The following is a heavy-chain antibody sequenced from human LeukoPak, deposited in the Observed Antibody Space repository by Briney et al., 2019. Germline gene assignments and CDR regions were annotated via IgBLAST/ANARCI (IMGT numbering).Heavy chain of an antibody. D-gene: IGHD1-26*01. CDR1: GFTFSSYA. J-gene: IGHJ4*02. Sequence: GGSLRLSCAASGFTFSSYALSWVRQAPGKGLEWVSAISADGGYTYYADSVKGRFTISRDNSKNTLDLHMSSLRAEDTAIYYCANWQSGSRVFFDYWGQGTLVTVSS. CDR2: ISADGGYT. V-gene: IGHV3-23*01. CDR3: ANWQSGSRVFFDY.